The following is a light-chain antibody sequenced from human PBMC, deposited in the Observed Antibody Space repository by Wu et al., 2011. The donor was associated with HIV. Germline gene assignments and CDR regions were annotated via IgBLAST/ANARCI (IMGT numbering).Light chain of an antibody. V-gene: IGKV3-11*01. CDR1: QSISDY. J-gene: IGKJ4*01. CDR3: QQRSNWPPGLT. Sequence: EIVLTQSPATMSLSPGERATLSCRASQSISDYLAWYQQKPGQAPRLLIYDGSNRPTGIPARFSGSGSGTDFTLTINSLEPEDSAVYYCQQRSNWPPGLTFGGGTKVEI. CDR2: DGS.